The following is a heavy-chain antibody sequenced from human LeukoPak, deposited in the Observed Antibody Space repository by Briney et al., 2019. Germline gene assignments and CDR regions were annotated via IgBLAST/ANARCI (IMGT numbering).Heavy chain of an antibody. D-gene: IGHD6-19*01. J-gene: IGHJ6*02. CDR3: ARQWLVRYPRNYYYGMDV. V-gene: IGHV4-59*08. CDR2: IYYSGST. Sequence: SETLSLTCTVSGGSISSYYWSWIRQPPGKGLERIGYIYYSGSTNYNPSLKSRVTISVDTSKNQFSLKLSSVTAADTAVYYCARQWLVRYPRNYYYGMDVWGQGTTVTVSS. CDR1: GGSISSYY.